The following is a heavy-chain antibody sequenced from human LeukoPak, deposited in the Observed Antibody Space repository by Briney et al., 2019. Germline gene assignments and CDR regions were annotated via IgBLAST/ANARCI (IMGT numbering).Heavy chain of an antibody. J-gene: IGHJ4*02. Sequence: ASVKVSCKASGYTFSTYGISWLRQAPGQGLEWMGWISASNGNTNYAQKFQGRVTMTTDTSTSTLYMEVRSLRSDDTAVYYCARDNGYKSVDYWGQGNLVTVSS. V-gene: IGHV1-18*01. CDR2: ISASNGNT. CDR1: GYTFSTYG. D-gene: IGHD1-14*01. CDR3: ARDNGYKSVDY.